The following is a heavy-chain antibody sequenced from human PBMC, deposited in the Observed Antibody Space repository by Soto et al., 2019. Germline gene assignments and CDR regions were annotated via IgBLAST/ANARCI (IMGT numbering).Heavy chain of an antibody. CDR1: GFTFSSYG. CDR3: AKDWAGWELRPDYSMDV. V-gene: IGHV3-30*18. J-gene: IGHJ6*02. D-gene: IGHD1-26*01. CDR2: ISYDGSNK. Sequence: QVQLVESGGGVVQPGRSLRLSCAASGFTFSSYGMHWVRQAPGKGLEWVAVISYDGSNKYYADSVKGRFTISRDNSKNTLYLQMNSLTAEDTAVYYCAKDWAGWELRPDYSMDVWGQGTTVTVSS.